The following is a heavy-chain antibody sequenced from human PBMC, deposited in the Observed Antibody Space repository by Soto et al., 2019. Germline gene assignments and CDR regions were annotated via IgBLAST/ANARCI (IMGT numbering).Heavy chain of an antibody. V-gene: IGHV4-34*01. Sequence: PSETLSLTCAVYGGSFSGYYWSWIRQPPGKGLEWIGEINHSGSTNYNPSLKSRVTISVDTSKNQFSLKLSSVTAADTAVYYCARVRSRTWYPGFSPGGQGNLVTVS. CDR2: INHSGST. CDR3: ARVRSRTWYPGFSP. J-gene: IGHJ5*02. CDR1: GGSFSGYY. D-gene: IGHD6-13*01.